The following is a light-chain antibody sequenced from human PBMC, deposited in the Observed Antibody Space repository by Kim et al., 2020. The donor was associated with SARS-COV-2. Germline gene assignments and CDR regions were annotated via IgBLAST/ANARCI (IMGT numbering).Light chain of an antibody. CDR3: AAWDDSLSGVV. CDR2: SNT. J-gene: IGLJ2*01. Sequence: GTMISISCSGSSSNSRTNYVYWHRQLPATAPKLLIYSNTQRPSGVPDRFSGSKSGTSASLAISGLRSEDEADYYCAAWDDSLSGVVFGGGTQLTVL. CDR1: SSNSRTNY. V-gene: IGLV1-47*02.